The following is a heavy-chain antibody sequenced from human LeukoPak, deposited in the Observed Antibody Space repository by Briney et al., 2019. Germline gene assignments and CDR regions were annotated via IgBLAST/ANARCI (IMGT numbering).Heavy chain of an antibody. CDR1: SGSISSGDHY. D-gene: IGHD6-19*01. Sequence: SQTLSLTCTVSSGSISSGDHYWSWIRQPPGKGLEWIGYIYYTGSTYYNPSLKSRVTISVDTSKNQFSLKLSSVTAADTAVYYCARDRAPASSGWVFDAFDIWGQGTMVTVSS. CDR3: ARDRAPASSGWVFDAFDI. J-gene: IGHJ3*02. V-gene: IGHV4-30-4*01. CDR2: IYYTGST.